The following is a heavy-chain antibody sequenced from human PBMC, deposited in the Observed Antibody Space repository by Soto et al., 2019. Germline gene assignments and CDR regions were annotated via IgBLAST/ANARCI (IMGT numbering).Heavy chain of an antibody. D-gene: IGHD3-10*01. CDR2: ISSSGSTI. V-gene: IGHV3-48*03. Sequence: PVGSLRLSCAASGFTFSSYEMNWVRQAPGKGLEWVSYISSSGSTIYYADSVKGRFTISRDNAKNSLYLQMNSLRAEDTAVYYCARDRDYYGSYPNGMDVWGQGTTVTVSS. CDR1: GFTFSSYE. J-gene: IGHJ6*02. CDR3: ARDRDYYGSYPNGMDV.